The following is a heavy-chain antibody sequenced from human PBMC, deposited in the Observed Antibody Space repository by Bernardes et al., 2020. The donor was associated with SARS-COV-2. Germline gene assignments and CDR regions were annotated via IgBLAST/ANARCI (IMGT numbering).Heavy chain of an antibody. CDR3: ARGNKEALAVAGTDYFDY. CDR2: IWYDGSKK. J-gene: IGHJ4*02. D-gene: IGHD6-19*01. V-gene: IGHV3-33*01. CDR1: GFTFSSYG. Sequence: GSLSLSCGPSGFTFSSYGMHWVRQAPGKGLEWVAVIWYDGSKKHYADSVKGRFTISRDNFQNTLYLQMNSLTAEDTAVYFCARGNKEALAVAGTDYFDYWGQGTLVTVSS.